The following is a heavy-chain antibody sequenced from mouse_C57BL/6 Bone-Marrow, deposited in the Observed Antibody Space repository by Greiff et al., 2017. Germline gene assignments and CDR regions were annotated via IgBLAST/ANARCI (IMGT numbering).Heavy chain of an antibody. V-gene: IGHV6-3*01. CDR2: IRLKSDNYAT. J-gene: IGHJ3*01. CDR3: PRITTVVAGDWFAY. D-gene: IGHD1-1*01. Sequence: EVKLVESGGGLVQPGGSMKLSCVASGFTFSNYWMNWVRQSPEKGLEWVAQIRLKSDNYATHYAESVQGRFTISSDDSNSSVYLQMNNLRAEDTGIYYCPRITTVVAGDWFAYWGQGTLVTVSA. CDR1: GFTFSNYW.